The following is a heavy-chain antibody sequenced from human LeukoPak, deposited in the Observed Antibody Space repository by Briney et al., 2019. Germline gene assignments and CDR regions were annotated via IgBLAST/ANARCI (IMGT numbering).Heavy chain of an antibody. CDR3: ARQSVRGAPSGY. J-gene: IGHJ4*02. V-gene: IGHV4-38-2*02. D-gene: IGHD3-10*01. CDR2: IYHSGRT. Sequence: SETLSLTCTVSGYSISSGYYWGWIRQPPGKGLEWIGSIYHSGRTFYNPSPKSRVTISVDTSKNQFSLKLSSVTAADTAVYYCARQSVRGAPSGYWGQGTLVTVSS. CDR1: GYSISSGYY.